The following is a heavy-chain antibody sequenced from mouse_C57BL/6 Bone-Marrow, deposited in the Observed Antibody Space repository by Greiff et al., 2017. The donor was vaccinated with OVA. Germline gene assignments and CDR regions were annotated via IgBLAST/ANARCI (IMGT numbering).Heavy chain of an antibody. Sequence: VQLQQSRAELVRPGASVKLSCTASGFNIKDDYMHWVKQRPEQGLEWIGWIDPENGDTEYASKFQGKATITADTSSNTAYLQLSSLTSEDTAVYYCTTNYGYAAWFAYWGQGTLVTVSA. J-gene: IGHJ3*01. D-gene: IGHD2-2*01. CDR2: IDPENGDT. CDR3: TTNYGYAAWFAY. CDR1: GFNIKDDY. V-gene: IGHV14-4*01.